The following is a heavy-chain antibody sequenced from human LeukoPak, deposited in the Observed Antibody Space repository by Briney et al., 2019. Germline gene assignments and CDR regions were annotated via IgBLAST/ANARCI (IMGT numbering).Heavy chain of an antibody. CDR1: GGSISSGSYY. V-gene: IGHV4-61*02. CDR2: IYTSGST. J-gene: IGHJ4*02. Sequence: PSETLSLTCTVSGGSISSGSYYWSWIRQPAGKGLEWIGRIYTSGSTNYNPSLKSRVTISVDTSKNQFSLKLTSVTAADTAVYYCARGGWYEDYWGQGSLVTVSS. D-gene: IGHD6-19*01. CDR3: ARGGWYEDY.